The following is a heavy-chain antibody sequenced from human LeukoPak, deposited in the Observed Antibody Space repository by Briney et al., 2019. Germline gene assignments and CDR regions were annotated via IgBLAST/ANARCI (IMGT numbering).Heavy chain of an antibody. V-gene: IGHV4-59*12. CDR3: ARGRSRSRFLSY. Sequence: SETLSLTCSVSGDSISPYYWSWIRQPPGKGLEWIGFVYYRGNTNYNPSLKSRVTISVDTSKNQFSLKLSSVTAADTAVYYCARGRSRSRFLSYWGQGTLVTVSS. D-gene: IGHD3-3*01. CDR1: GDSISPYY. J-gene: IGHJ4*02. CDR2: VYYRGNT.